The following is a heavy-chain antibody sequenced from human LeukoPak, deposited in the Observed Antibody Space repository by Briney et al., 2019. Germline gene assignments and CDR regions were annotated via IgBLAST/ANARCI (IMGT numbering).Heavy chain of an antibody. Sequence: GGSLRLSCAASGFTFSSYAMSWVRQAPGKGLEWGSAISGSGGSTYYADSVKSRFTISRDNSKNTLYLQMNSLRAEDTAVYYSAKERGYSYGYAGSFDYWGQGTLVTVSS. J-gene: IGHJ4*02. CDR1: GFTFSSYA. V-gene: IGHV3-23*01. D-gene: IGHD5-18*01. CDR2: ISGSGGST. CDR3: AKERGYSYGYAGSFDY.